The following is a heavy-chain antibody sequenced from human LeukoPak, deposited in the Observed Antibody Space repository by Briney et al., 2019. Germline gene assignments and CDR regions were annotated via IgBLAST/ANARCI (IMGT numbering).Heavy chain of an antibody. CDR2: ISYDGSNK. CDR3: AKVDGEVTWYYDFWSGSRSSGLYYFDY. Sequence: GGSLRLSCTASGFTFTSYAMHWVRQAPGKGLEWVAVISYDGSNKYYADSVKGRFTISRDNSKNTLYLQMNSLRAEDTAVYYCAKVDGEVTWYYDFWSGSRSSGLYYFDYWGQGTLVTVSS. D-gene: IGHD3-3*01. CDR1: GFTFTSYA. J-gene: IGHJ4*02. V-gene: IGHV3-30*04.